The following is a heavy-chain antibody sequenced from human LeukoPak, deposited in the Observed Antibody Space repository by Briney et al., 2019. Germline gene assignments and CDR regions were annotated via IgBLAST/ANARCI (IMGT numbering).Heavy chain of an antibody. D-gene: IGHD6-6*01. V-gene: IGHV3-21*01. CDR1: GFTFSGYG. Sequence: GGSLRLSCAASGFTFSGYGMNWVRQATGKGLEWVSSISSTSTYIYYADSMKGRFTISRDNAKNSLFLQMNSLGAEDTAVYYCARDRIEYSSPNYYYGMDVWGQGTTVTVSS. CDR2: ISSTSTYI. J-gene: IGHJ6*02. CDR3: ARDRIEYSSPNYYYGMDV.